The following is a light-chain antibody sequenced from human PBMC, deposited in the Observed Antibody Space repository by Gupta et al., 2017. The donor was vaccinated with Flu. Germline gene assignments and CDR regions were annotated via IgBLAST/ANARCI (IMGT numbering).Light chain of an antibody. CDR3: ATWDDSLNGPV. V-gene: IGLV1-47*02. Sequence: QSVLTQPRSASGTPGQRVTISCSGSTSNIGNNYVYWYHLLPGTAPKLLIFSNNQRPSGVPDRYSGSKSGTSASLAISGLRSEDEADFYCATWDDSLNGPVFGGGTTLTVL. CDR2: SNN. J-gene: IGLJ3*02. CDR1: TSNIGNNY.